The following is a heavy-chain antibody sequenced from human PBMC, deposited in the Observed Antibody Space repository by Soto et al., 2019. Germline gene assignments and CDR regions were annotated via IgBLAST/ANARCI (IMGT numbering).Heavy chain of an antibody. Sequence: QVQLVQSGAEVKKPGASMKVSCKASGYIFANNYIHWVRQAPGQGLEWMGIINTSGGSTNYLQKFHGGVITTRDTSTSSVYMELSILRAEDAAFYFCASTDYYDGSGFYYDYWGQGILVTVSS. CDR3: ASTDYYDGSGFYYDY. V-gene: IGHV1-46*01. J-gene: IGHJ4*02. CDR1: GYIFANNY. D-gene: IGHD3-22*01. CDR2: INTSGGST.